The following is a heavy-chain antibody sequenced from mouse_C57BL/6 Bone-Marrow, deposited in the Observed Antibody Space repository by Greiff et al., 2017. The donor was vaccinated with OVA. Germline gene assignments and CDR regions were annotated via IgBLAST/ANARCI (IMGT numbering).Heavy chain of an antibody. CDR3: ARDRYYGSRRMDY. V-gene: IGHV3-6*01. CDR2: ISYDGSN. Sequence: VQLKESGPGLVKPSQSLSLTCSVTGYSITSGYYWNWIRQFPGNKLEWMGYISYDGSNNYNPSLKNRISITRDTSKNQFFLKLNSVTTEDTATYYCARDRYYGSRRMDYWGQGTSVTVSS. J-gene: IGHJ4*01. D-gene: IGHD1-1*01. CDR1: GYSITSGYY.